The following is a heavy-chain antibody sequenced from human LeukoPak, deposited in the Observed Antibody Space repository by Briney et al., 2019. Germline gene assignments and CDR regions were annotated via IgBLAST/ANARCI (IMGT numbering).Heavy chain of an antibody. D-gene: IGHD3-10*01. Sequence: ASVKVSCKASGYTFTSYDINWVRQATGQGLEWMGWMNPNSGNTGYAQKFQGRVTMTRNTSISTAYMELSSLGSEDTAVYYCARSRATMVRALGYWGQGTLVTVSS. CDR3: ARSRATMVRALGY. CDR1: GYTFTSYD. CDR2: MNPNSGNT. J-gene: IGHJ4*02. V-gene: IGHV1-8*01.